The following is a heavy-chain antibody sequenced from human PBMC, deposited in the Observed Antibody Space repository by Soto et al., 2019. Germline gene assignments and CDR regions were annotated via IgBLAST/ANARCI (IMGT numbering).Heavy chain of an antibody. CDR3: AREAADCMDV. D-gene: IGHD6-25*01. Sequence: GGSLRLSCAASGFTFSVYDMHWVRQTTGKGLEWVSSISTAGDTYYPSSVQGRFIISRENDKNSLYLQMKSLRAEDTAVYYCAREAADCMDVWGQGTTVTVSS. CDR2: ISTAGDT. V-gene: IGHV3-13*01. CDR1: GFTFSVYD. J-gene: IGHJ6*02.